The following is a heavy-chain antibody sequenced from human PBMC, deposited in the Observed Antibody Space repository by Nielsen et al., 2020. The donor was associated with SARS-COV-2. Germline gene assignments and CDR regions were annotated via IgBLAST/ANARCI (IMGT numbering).Heavy chain of an antibody. CDR1: GYTFTGYY. V-gene: IGHV1-2*06. CDR2: INPNSGGT. J-gene: IGHJ4*02. D-gene: IGHD6-19*01. Sequence: ASVKVSCKASGYTFTGYYMHWVRQAPGQGLEWMGRINPNSGGTNYAQKFQGRVTMTRDTSISTAYMELSRLRSDDTAVYYCATNGYSSGWYGGYWGQGTLVTVSP. CDR3: ATNGYSSGWYGGY.